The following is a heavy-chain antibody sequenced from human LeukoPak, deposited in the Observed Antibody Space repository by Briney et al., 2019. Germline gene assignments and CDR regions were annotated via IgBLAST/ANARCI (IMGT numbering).Heavy chain of an antibody. CDR1: GGSISSYY. CDR2: IYYSGST. Sequence: PSETLSLTCTVSGGSISSYYWSWIRQPPGKGLEWIGYIYYSGSTNYNPSLKSRVTISVDTSKNQFSLKLSSVTAADTAVYYCARGRDYYDSSGYYYVFDYWARKPWSPSPQ. D-gene: IGHD3-22*01. CDR3: ARGRDYYDSSGYYYVFDY. J-gene: IGHJ4*02. V-gene: IGHV4-59*01.